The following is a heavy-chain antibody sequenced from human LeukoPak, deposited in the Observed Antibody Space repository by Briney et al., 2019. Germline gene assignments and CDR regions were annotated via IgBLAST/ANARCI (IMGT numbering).Heavy chain of an antibody. CDR2: INPNSGGT. J-gene: IGHJ6*03. D-gene: IGHD3-9*01. CDR3: ARVGGDYDILTGSYYYYMDV. V-gene: IGHV1-2*02. CDR1: GYTFTGYY. Sequence: ASVKVSCKASGYTFTGYYMHWVRQAPGQGLEWMGWINPNSGGTNYAQKFQGRVTMTRDTSISTAYMELSRLRSDDTAVYYCARVGGDYDILTGSYYYYMDVWGKGTTVTVSS.